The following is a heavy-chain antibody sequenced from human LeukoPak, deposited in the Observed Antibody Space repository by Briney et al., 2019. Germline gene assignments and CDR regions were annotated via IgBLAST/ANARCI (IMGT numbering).Heavy chain of an antibody. CDR3: ARAVVFYYDGSGYSTRFDY. D-gene: IGHD3-22*01. J-gene: IGHJ4*02. CDR2: IYYRGST. Sequence: PSEPLPLTCPFPVGSPISYYWGGIGQPPGKELGGIGYIYYRGSTSYTPPLKSRVTISLDTSKNQFSLKVRSVTAADTAMYYCARAVVFYYDGSGYSTRFDYWGQGTLVTVSS. V-gene: IGHV4-59*13. CDR1: VGSPISYY.